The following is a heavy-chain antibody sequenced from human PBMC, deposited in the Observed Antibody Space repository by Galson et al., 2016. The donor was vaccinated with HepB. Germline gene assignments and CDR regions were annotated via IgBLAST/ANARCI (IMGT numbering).Heavy chain of an antibody. Sequence: SLRLSCAASGLTFSLYSMHWVRQAPGKGLEWVTAISYDGSNKYYADSVRGRFTISRDNAENTLFLQMNSLRPEDTAVYYCARDHSNGLLGPWGQGTLVTVSS. CDR2: ISYDGSNK. CDR3: ARDHSNGLLGP. J-gene: IGHJ5*02. CDR1: GLTFSLYS. D-gene: IGHD6-19*01. V-gene: IGHV3-30-3*01.